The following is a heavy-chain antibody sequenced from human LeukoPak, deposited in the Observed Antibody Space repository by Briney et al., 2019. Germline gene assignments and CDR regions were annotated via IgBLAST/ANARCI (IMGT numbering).Heavy chain of an antibody. Sequence: PSETLSLTCTVSGGSISSSSYYWGWIRQHPGKGLEWIGYIYYSGSTYYNPSLKSRVTISVDTSKNQFSLKLSSVTAADTAVYYCARVMIVGATQDAFDIWGQGTMVTVSS. CDR2: IYYSGST. CDR3: ARVMIVGATQDAFDI. D-gene: IGHD1-26*01. V-gene: IGHV4-31*03. J-gene: IGHJ3*02. CDR1: GGSISSSSYY.